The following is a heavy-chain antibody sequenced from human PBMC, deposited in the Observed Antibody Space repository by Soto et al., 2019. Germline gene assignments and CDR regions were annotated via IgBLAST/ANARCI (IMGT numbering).Heavy chain of an antibody. CDR3: ARIGLMGDYYYYGMDV. Sequence: QVQLVQSGAEVKKPGSSVKVSCKASGGTFSSYAISWVQQAPGQGLEWMGGIIPIFGTANYAQKFQGRVTITADESTSTAYMELSSLRSEDTAVYYCARIGLMGDYYYYGMDVWGQGTTVTVSS. CDR1: GGTFSSYA. D-gene: IGHD3-16*01. V-gene: IGHV1-69*01. CDR2: IIPIFGTA. J-gene: IGHJ6*02.